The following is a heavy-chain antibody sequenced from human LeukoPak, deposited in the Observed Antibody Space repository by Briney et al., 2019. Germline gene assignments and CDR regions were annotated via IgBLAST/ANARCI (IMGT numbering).Heavy chain of an antibody. CDR2: VHYSGTT. D-gene: IGHD1-26*01. Sequence: YPSETLSLTCTVSDGSITNYDWSWVRQPPGKGLEFIGHVHYSGTTNYNPSLRSRVTISIDTSKNQFSLKLSSVTAADTAVYYCARQGGSYSRLGAFDIWGQGTMVTVSS. V-gene: IGHV4-59*08. CDR1: DGSITNYD. J-gene: IGHJ3*02. CDR3: ARQGGSYSRLGAFDI.